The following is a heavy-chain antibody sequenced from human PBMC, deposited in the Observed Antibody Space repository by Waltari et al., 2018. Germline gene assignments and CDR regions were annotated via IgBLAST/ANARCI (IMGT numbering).Heavy chain of an antibody. CDR3: ATDYYDYIWGSSPESWFDP. V-gene: IGHV1-24*01. J-gene: IGHJ5*02. Sequence: QVQLVQSGAEVKKPGASVKVSCKVSGYTLTELSMHWVRQAPGKGLEWMGGFDPEDGETIYAQKFQGRVTMTEDTSTDTAYMELSSLRSEDTAVYYCATDYYDYIWGSSPESWFDPWGQGTLVTVSS. D-gene: IGHD3-16*01. CDR2: FDPEDGET. CDR1: GYTLTELS.